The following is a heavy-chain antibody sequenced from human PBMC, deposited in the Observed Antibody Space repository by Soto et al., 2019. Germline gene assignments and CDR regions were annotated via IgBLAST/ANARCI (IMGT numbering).Heavy chain of an antibody. CDR1: GGSFSGYY. V-gene: IGHV4-34*01. CDR2: INHSGST. CDR3: ARTDPTWGNWFDP. Sequence: SETLSLTCAVYGGSFSGYYWSWIRQPPGKGLEWIGEINHSGSTNYNPSLKSRVTISVDTSKNQFSLKLSSVTAADTAVYYCARTDPTWGNWFDPWGQGTLVTVSS. D-gene: IGHD3-16*01. J-gene: IGHJ5*02.